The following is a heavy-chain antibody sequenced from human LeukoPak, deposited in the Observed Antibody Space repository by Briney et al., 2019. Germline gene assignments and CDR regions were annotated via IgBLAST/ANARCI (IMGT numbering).Heavy chain of an antibody. Sequence: SETLSLTCTVSGGSISSSSYYWGWIRQPPGKGLEWIGSIYYSGSTYYNPSLKSRVTISVDTSKNQFSLKLSSVTAADTAVYYCARLYYDFWSGYRGPFDPWGQGTLVTVSS. CDR1: GGSISSSSYY. D-gene: IGHD3-3*01. J-gene: IGHJ5*02. V-gene: IGHV4-39*01. CDR3: ARLYYDFWSGYRGPFDP. CDR2: IYYSGST.